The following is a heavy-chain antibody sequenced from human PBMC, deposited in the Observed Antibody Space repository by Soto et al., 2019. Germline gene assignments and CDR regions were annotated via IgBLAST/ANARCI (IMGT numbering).Heavy chain of an antibody. V-gene: IGHV1-3*01. Sequence: QVQLVQSGAEVKKPGASVKVSCTASGYTFTGYAMHWVRQAPGQRLDWMGWINAGNGNTKYSQKFQGRVTITRDTSASRAYMEMSSLRSEDTVVYYCARAVAVPADFDYWGQGTLVTISS. CDR2: INAGNGNT. J-gene: IGHJ4*02. CDR1: GYTFTGYA. D-gene: IGHD6-19*01. CDR3: ARAVAVPADFDY.